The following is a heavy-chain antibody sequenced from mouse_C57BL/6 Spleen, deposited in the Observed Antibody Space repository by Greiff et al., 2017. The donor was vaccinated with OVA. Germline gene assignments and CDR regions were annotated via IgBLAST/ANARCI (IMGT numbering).Heavy chain of an antibody. V-gene: IGHV1-50*01. CDR1: GYTFNSYW. J-gene: IGHJ3*01. CDR3: AKLAY. CDR2: IDPSDSYT. D-gene: IGHD4-1*01. Sequence: QVQLQQPGAELVKPGASVKLSCKASGYTFNSYWMQWVKQRPGQGLEWIGEIDPSDSYTNYNQKFKGKATLTVDTSSSTAYMQLSSLTSEDSAVYYCAKLAYWGQGTLVTVSA.